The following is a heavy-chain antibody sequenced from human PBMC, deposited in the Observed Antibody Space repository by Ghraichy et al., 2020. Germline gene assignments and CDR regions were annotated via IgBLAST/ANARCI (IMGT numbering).Heavy chain of an antibody. Sequence: ASVKVSCKASGYTFTSYDINWVRQATGQGLEWMGWMNPNSGNTGYAQKFQGRVTMTRNTSISTAYMELSSLRSEDTAVYYCARREIWKGVLWFGGYGGYNWFDPWGQGTLVTVSS. CDR1: GYTFTSYD. D-gene: IGHD3-10*01. V-gene: IGHV1-8*01. J-gene: IGHJ5*02. CDR3: ARREIWKGVLWFGGYGGYNWFDP. CDR2: MNPNSGNT.